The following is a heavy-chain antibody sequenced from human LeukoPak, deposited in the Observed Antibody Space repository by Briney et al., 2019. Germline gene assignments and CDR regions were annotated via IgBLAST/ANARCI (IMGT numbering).Heavy chain of an antibody. Sequence: GGSLRPSCAASGFTFSSNSMNWVRQAPGKGLEWVSSISSSSSYIYYADSVKGRFTISRDNAKNSLYLQMNSLRAEDTAVYYCARGNTIFGVVIDAFDIWGQGTMVTVSS. J-gene: IGHJ3*02. D-gene: IGHD3-3*01. CDR1: GFTFSSNS. V-gene: IGHV3-21*01. CDR2: ISSSSSYI. CDR3: ARGNTIFGVVIDAFDI.